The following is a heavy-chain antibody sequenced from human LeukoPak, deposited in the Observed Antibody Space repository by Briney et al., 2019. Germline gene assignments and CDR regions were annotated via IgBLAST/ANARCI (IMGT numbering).Heavy chain of an antibody. CDR1: GGSISSYY. CDR2: IYYSGST. CDR3: AYSSNYYFFDY. D-gene: IGHD3-22*01. V-gene: IGHV4-59*01. J-gene: IGHJ4*02. Sequence: PSETLSLTCTVSGGSISSYYWSWIRQPPGKGLEWIGYIYYSGSTNYNPSLKSRVTISVDTSKNQFALKLNSVTAADTAVYYCAYSSNYYFFDYWGQGTLVTVSS.